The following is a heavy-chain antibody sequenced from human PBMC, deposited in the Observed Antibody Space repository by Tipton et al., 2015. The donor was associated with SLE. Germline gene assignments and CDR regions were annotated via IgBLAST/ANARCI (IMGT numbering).Heavy chain of an antibody. CDR1: GFTFSSYA. Sequence: SLRLSCAASGFTFSSYAMHWVRQAPGKGLEWVAVISYDGSNKYYADSVKGRFTISRDNSKNTLYLQMNSLRAEDTAVYYCASPGQGGSGDFSIVGATPLNYWGQGTLVTVSS. D-gene: IGHD1-26*01. CDR2: ISYDGSNK. J-gene: IGHJ4*02. CDR3: ASPGQGGSGDFSIVGATPLNY. V-gene: IGHV3-30*04.